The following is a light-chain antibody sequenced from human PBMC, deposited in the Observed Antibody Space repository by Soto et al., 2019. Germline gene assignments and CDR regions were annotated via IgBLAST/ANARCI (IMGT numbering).Light chain of an antibody. CDR3: QSYDSSLSGYG. CDR2: GNS. J-gene: IGLJ1*01. V-gene: IGLV1-40*01. CDR1: SSNIGSGYD. Sequence: QSVLTQPPSVSGAPGQRVTISCTGSSSNIGSGYDVHWYQQLPGTAPKLLIYGNSNRPSGVPDRCSGSKSSTSASLAITGLQAEDEADYYCQSYDSSLSGYGFGTGTKLTVL.